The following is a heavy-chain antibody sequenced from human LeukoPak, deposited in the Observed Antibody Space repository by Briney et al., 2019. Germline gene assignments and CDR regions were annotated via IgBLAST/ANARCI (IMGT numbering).Heavy chain of an antibody. J-gene: IGHJ4*02. Sequence: ASVEVSCKASGYTFTSYAMHWVRQAPGQRLEWMGWINAGNGDTKYSQRLQGRVTISRDTSASTAYMELSSLRSEDTAVYYCAREDTAFDYWGQGTLVTVSS. CDR2: INAGNGDT. CDR1: GYTFTSYA. CDR3: AREDTAFDY. V-gene: IGHV1-3*01. D-gene: IGHD5-18*01.